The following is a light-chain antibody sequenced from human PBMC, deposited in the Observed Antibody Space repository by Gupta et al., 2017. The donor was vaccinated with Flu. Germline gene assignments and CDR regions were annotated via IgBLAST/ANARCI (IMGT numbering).Light chain of an antibody. CDR2: VAS. V-gene: IGKV3-11*01. Sequence: EIVLTQSPATLSLSPGERATLSCRASQSVSSYLAWYQQKPGQAPRLLIYVASNRATGIPARFSGSGSGTDFTLTISSLEPEDFAVYYCQQRSNWPQFTFGPGTKVDIK. CDR3: QQRSNWPQFT. CDR1: QSVSSY. J-gene: IGKJ3*01.